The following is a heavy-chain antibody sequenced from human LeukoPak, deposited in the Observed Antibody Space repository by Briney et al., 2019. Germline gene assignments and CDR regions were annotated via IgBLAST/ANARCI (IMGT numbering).Heavy chain of an antibody. J-gene: IGHJ4*02. CDR2: ISSSSSYI. Sequence: GGSLRLSCAASGFTFSSYSMNWVRQAPGKGLEWVSSISSSSSYIYYANSVKGRFTISRDNARNSLYLQMNSLRAEDTAVYYCVRDYENLTGSKTRFHYWGQGTLVTVSS. CDR3: VRDYENLTGSKTRFHY. V-gene: IGHV3-21*01. D-gene: IGHD3-9*01. CDR1: GFTFSSYS.